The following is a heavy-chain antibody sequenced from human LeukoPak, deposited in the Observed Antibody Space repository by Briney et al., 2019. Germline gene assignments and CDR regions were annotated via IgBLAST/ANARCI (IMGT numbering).Heavy chain of an antibody. Sequence: SETLSLTCTVSGYSIRSGYYWGWIRQPPGKGLEWIGYIYYSGSTNYNPSLKSRVTISVDTSKNQFSLKLSSVTAADTAVYYCARTDTEQWLGWFDPWGQGSLVTVSS. J-gene: IGHJ5*02. V-gene: IGHV4-38-2*02. CDR3: ARTDTEQWLGWFDP. CDR1: GYSIRSGYY. CDR2: IYYSGST. D-gene: IGHD6-19*01.